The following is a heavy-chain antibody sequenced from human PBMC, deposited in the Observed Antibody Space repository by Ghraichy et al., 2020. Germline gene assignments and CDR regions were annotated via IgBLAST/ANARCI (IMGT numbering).Heavy chain of an antibody. CDR3: ARDPYGYAFDL. D-gene: IGHD4-17*01. J-gene: IGHJ3*01. CDR1: GGTFSSYA. Sequence: SVRVSCKASGGTFSSYAISWVRQAPGQGLEWMRGIIPIFGTANYAQKFQGRVTITADESTSTAYMELSRLTSEDTAVYYCARDPYGYAFDLWGQGTMVTVTS. CDR2: IIPIFGTA. V-gene: IGHV1-69*13.